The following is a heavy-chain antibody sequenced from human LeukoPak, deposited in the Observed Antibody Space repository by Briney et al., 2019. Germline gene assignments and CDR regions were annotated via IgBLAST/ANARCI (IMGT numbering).Heavy chain of an antibody. CDR2: VRPEGSDA. CDR1: GFTFSNYW. CDR3: ARGGATTTINSLDY. V-gene: IGHV3-74*01. Sequence: GGSLRLSCAASGFTFSNYWMHWVRLASGKGLVWVSRVRPEGSDASYADSVTGRFTISRDNAENTLSLQMNSLRAEDTAVYYCARGGATTTINSLDYWGQGILVTVSS. J-gene: IGHJ4*02. D-gene: IGHD5-24*01.